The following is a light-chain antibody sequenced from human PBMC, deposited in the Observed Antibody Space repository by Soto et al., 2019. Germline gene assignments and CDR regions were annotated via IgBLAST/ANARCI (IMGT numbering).Light chain of an antibody. CDR1: QSVSSY. Sequence: EIVLTQSPATLSLSPGERATLSCRASQSVSSYLAWYQQKPGQAPRLLIYDASNRATGIPARFSGSGSGTDFPLTISSLEPEDFAVYCCQQRSNWPASFGGGAKVESK. CDR2: DAS. CDR3: QQRSNWPAS. J-gene: IGKJ4*01. V-gene: IGKV3-11*01.